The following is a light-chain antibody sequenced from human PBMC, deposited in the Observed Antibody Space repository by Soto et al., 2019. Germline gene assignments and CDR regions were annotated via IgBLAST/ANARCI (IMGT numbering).Light chain of an antibody. J-gene: IGKJ3*01. CDR2: DAS. Sequence: EIVLTQSPATLSLSPGERATLSCRANLSLSSFLAWYQHKPGQAPRLLIYDASNRATGIPARFSGSGSGTDFTLTSSSLEPEDFAVYYCQQRSSWPITFGPGTKVDIK. V-gene: IGKV3-11*01. CDR3: QQRSSWPIT. CDR1: LSLSSF.